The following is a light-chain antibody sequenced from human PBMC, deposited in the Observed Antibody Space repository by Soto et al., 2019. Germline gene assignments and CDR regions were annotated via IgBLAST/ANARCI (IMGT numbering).Light chain of an antibody. CDR1: TSNIGAGYD. CDR2: GNT. CDR3: GTWDSSLSGYV. V-gene: IGLV1-40*01. Sequence: QSVLTQSPSVSGAPGQRVTISCTGGTSNIGAGYDVNWYQHLPGTAPKVVIYGNTNRPSGVPDRFSGSKSSTSASLAITGLQADDEADYYCGTWDSSLSGYVFGTGTKV. J-gene: IGLJ1*01.